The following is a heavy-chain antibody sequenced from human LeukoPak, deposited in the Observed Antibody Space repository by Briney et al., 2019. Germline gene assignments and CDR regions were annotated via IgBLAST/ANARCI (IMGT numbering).Heavy chain of an antibody. Sequence: SVKVSCKASGFTFTSSAMQWVRQARGQRLEWIGWIVVGSGNTNYAQKFQERVTITRDMSTSTAYMELSSLRSEDTAVHYCAATPVIYSYGLSGYYYGMDVWGQGTTITVSS. V-gene: IGHV1-58*02. J-gene: IGHJ6*02. CDR3: AATPVIYSYGLSGYYYGMDV. CDR2: IVVGSGNT. CDR1: GFTFTSSA. D-gene: IGHD5-18*01.